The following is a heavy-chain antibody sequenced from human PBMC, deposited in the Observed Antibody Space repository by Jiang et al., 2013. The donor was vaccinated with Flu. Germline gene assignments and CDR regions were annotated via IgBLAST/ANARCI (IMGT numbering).Heavy chain of an antibody. J-gene: IGHJ2*01. CDR1: GDSISSGSYY. CDR3: ARGNPDVYWYFDL. CDR2: FYPGGSP. D-gene: IGHD1-14*01. V-gene: IGHV4-61*02. Sequence: GSGLVKPSQTLSLTCTVSGDSISSGSYYWSWIRQPAGKGLEWIGRFYPGGSPSYNPSLESRVSISVDTSKNQFSLKLTSVTAADTAVYFCARGNPDVYWYFDLWGRGTLVTVSA.